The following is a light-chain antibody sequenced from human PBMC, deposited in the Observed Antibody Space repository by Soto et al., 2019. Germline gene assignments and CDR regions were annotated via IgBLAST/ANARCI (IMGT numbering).Light chain of an antibody. CDR1: QRISSY. CDR3: QQGHTLPWT. CDR2: DAS. J-gene: IGKJ1*01. Sequence: DIQMTQSPSSLSASVGDRVTMTCRASQRISSYLNWYQLKPGKAPQLLIYDASNLQSGVPSRFSGSGSGTDFTLTIISLQPEDFPSYYCQQGHTLPWTFGQGTKVEIK. V-gene: IGKV1-39*01.